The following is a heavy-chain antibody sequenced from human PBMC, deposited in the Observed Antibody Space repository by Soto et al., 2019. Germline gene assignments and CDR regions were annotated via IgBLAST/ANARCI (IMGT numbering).Heavy chain of an antibody. D-gene: IGHD2-8*01. V-gene: IGHV3-48*02. CDR1: GFTFSNYD. J-gene: IGHJ4*02. Sequence: GGSLRLSCAASGFTFSNYDMSWVRQAPGKGLEWVSYISSGSSTIYYADSVKGRFTISRDNAKNSLYLQMDSLRDEGTAVYYCARDARYAFDHWGQGTLVTVSS. CDR3: ARDARYAFDH. CDR2: ISSGSSTI.